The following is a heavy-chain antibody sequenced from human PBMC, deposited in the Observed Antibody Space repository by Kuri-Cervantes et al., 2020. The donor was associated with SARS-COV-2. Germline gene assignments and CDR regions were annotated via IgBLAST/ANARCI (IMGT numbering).Heavy chain of an antibody. CDR3: ARDVGFGYSYGHSYGMDV. CDR2: IIPIFGTA. Sequence: SVKVSCKASGVTFSSYAISWVRQAPGQGLEWMGGIIPIFGTANYAQKFQGRVTITADESTSTAYMELSSLRSEDTAVYYCARDVGFGYSYGHSYGMDVWGQGTTVTVSS. D-gene: IGHD5-18*01. V-gene: IGHV1-69*13. J-gene: IGHJ6*02. CDR1: GVTFSSYA.